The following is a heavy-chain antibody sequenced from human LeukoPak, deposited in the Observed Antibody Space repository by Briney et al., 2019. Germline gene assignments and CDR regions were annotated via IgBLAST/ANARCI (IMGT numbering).Heavy chain of an antibody. J-gene: IGHJ2*01. CDR1: GGSFSGYY. CDR3: ARGPAVALSAWYFDL. CDR2: INHSGST. D-gene: IGHD6-19*01. V-gene: IGHV4-34*01. Sequence: SETLSLTCAVYGGSFSGYYWSWIRQPPGKGLEGIGEINHSGSTNYDPSLKSRVTISVDTSQNHFSLKLSSLPAADTAVYYCARGPAVALSAWYFDLWGRGTLVTVSS.